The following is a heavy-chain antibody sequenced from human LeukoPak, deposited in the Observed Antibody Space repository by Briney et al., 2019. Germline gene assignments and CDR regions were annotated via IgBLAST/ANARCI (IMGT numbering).Heavy chain of an antibody. D-gene: IGHD3-22*01. J-gene: IGHJ4*02. Sequence: GGSLRLSCAASGFTLSSYWMSWVRQAPGKGLEWVANIKYDGSGKYYVDSVKGRFTISRDNARNSLYLQMNSLRAEDTAVYYCARAGGHYDSSGSFDYWGQGTLVTVSS. CDR3: ARAGGHYDSSGSFDY. CDR1: GFTLSSYW. V-gene: IGHV3-7*02. CDR2: IKYDGSGK.